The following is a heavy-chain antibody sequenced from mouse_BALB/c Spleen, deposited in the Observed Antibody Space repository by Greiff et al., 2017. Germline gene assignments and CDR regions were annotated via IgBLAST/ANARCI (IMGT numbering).Heavy chain of an antibody. V-gene: IGHV1S81*02. CDR2: INPSHGGT. J-gene: IGHJ2*01. CDR3: TRGGYYYGSSDY. CDR1: GYTFTSYY. Sequence: QVQLQQSGAGLVKPGASVKLSCKASGYTFTSYYLYWVKQRPGQGLEWIGEINPSHGGTNFNEKFKSKATLTVDKSSSTAYMQLSSLTSEDSAVYYCTRGGYYYGSSDYWGQGTTLTVSS. D-gene: IGHD1-1*01.